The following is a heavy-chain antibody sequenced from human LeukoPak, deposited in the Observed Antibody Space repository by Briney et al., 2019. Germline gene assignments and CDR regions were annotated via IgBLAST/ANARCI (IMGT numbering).Heavy chain of an antibody. Sequence: GGSLRLSRAASGFIFSRNEMHWVRQAPGKGLEGVAVISYDGTNKYYADSVKGRFAVSRDNSKNTLLYLQMNSLRAEDTALYYCARRRLAAFDIWGQGTMVTVSS. CDR2: ISYDGTNK. V-gene: IGHV3-30*09. CDR3: ARRRLAAFDI. J-gene: IGHJ3*02. D-gene: IGHD3-3*01. CDR1: GFIFSRNE.